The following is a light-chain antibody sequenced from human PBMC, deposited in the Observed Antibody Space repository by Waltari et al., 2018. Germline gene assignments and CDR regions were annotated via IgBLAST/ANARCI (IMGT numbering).Light chain of an antibody. J-gene: IGKJ1*01. Sequence: CRASQIISRFLAWYQQKPGQAPRLLIYDASTRATGIPDRFSGSGSGTDFSLTINRLEPEDIAVYYCQKYGSLPATFGQGTKVEIK. CDR3: QKYGSLPAT. CDR2: DAS. V-gene: IGKV3-20*01. CDR1: QIISRF.